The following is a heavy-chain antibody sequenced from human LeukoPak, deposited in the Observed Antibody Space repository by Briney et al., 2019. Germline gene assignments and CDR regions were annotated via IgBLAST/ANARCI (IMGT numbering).Heavy chain of an antibody. J-gene: IGHJ4*02. CDR2: ISNDENKK. V-gene: IGHV3-30-3*01. Sequence: GGSLRLSCAASGFTFSTYAMHWVRQAPGKGLEWVAVISNDENKKYYADSVKGRFTISRDNSKNTLYLQMNSLRGEDTAVYYCARLRFGEFRYFDYWGQGTLVTVSS. D-gene: IGHD3-10*01. CDR1: GFTFSTYA. CDR3: ARLRFGEFRYFDY.